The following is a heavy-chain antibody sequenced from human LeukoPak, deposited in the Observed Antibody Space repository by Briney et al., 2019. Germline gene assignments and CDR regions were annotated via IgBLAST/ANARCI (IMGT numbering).Heavy chain of an antibody. CDR3: ARDFSKRRVEY. V-gene: IGHV1-2*02. CDR2: INPNSGGT. D-gene: IGHD1-1*01. J-gene: IGHJ4*02. Sequence: GASVTVSCKASGYTFTSYDINWVRQAPGQGREWMGWINPNSGGTNYQQKFQGRVTMTRDTSISTAYMELSRLTADDTAVYYCARDFSKRRVEYWGRGTRATVS. CDR1: GYTFTSYD.